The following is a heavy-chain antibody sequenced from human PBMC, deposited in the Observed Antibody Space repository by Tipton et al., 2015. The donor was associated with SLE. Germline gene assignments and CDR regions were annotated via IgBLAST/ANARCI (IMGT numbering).Heavy chain of an antibody. Sequence: SLRLSCASSGFSFSTSWMTWVRQAPGKGLEWVANIKEDGSEEYYVDSVKGRFTISRDNAKNSLYLQMNSLRAEDTAVYYCAKDWRWGALDYWGQGILVTVSS. V-gene: IGHV3-7*01. D-gene: IGHD3-16*01. CDR2: IKEDGSEE. CDR3: AKDWRWGALDY. J-gene: IGHJ4*02. CDR1: GFSFSTSW.